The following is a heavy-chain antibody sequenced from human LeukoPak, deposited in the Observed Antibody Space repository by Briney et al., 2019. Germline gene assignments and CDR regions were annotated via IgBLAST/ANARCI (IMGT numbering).Heavy chain of an antibody. CDR2: IYYSGST. CDR1: GGSISSYY. Sequence: PSETLSLTCTVSGGSISSYYWSWIRQPPGKGLEWIGYIYYSGSTNYNPSFKSRVTISVDTSKNQFSLKLSSVTAADTAVYYCASYCSSSSCHGYFPHWGQGALVTAS. J-gene: IGHJ1*01. V-gene: IGHV4-59*01. CDR3: ASYCSSSSCHGYFPH. D-gene: IGHD2-2*01.